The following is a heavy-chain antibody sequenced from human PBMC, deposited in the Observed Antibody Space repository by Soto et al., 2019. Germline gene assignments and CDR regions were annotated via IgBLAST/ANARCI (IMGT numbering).Heavy chain of an antibody. D-gene: IGHD3-10*01. V-gene: IGHV3-23*01. CDR3: AKHGSDSYYYGMDV. J-gene: IGHJ6*02. Sequence: PGGSLRLSCAASGFTFSNYGMSWVRQAPGKGLEWVSAISGYISGSGGNTNYAESVKGRFTISRDNSKNTLYLQMNSLRDEDTAVYYCAKHGSDSYYYGMDVWGQGTTVTVSS. CDR2: ISGYISGSGGNT. CDR1: GFTFSNYG.